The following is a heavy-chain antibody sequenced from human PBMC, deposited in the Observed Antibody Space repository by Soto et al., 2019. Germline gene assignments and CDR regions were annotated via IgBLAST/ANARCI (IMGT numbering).Heavy chain of an antibody. CDR2: ISAYNGNT. CDR1: GCTFTRYG. Sequence: ASVKVSCKASGCTFTRYGISWVRQAPGQGLEWMGWISAYNGNTKYAQNLKGRVTMTTGTSTTTAYMELRSLTSDDTAVYYCAREGFCSGESCALYSHDYFGMDVWGQGTTGTVSS. CDR3: AREGFCSGESCALYSHDYFGMDV. V-gene: IGHV1-18*01. D-gene: IGHD2-15*01. J-gene: IGHJ6*02.